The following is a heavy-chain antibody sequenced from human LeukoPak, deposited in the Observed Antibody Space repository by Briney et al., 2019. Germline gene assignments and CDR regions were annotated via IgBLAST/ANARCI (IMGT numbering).Heavy chain of an antibody. CDR3: ARNGSRAQNYRYYNDV. CDR2: IYYSGST. CDR1: GGSISSYY. D-gene: IGHD2-8*01. J-gene: IGHJ6*03. V-gene: IGHV4-59*08. Sequence: PSETLSLTCTVSGGSISSYYWSWIRQPPGKGLEWIGYIYYSGSTNYNPSLKSRVTISVDTSKNQFSLKLSSVTAADTAVYYCARNGSRAQNYRYYNDVWGKGTTVTVSS.